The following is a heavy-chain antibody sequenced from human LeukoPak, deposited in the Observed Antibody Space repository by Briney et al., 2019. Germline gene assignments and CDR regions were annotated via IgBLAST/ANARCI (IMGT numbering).Heavy chain of an antibody. CDR1: GFTFSSYG. CDR3: AKAPRITMIVVVASWFDP. Sequence: PGGSLRLSCAASGFTFSSYGMHWVRQAPGKGLEWVAFIRYDGSNKYYADSVKGRFTISRDNSKNTLYLQMNSLRAEDTAVYYCAKAPRITMIVVVASWFDPWGQGTLVTVSS. D-gene: IGHD3-22*01. CDR2: IRYDGSNK. V-gene: IGHV3-30*02. J-gene: IGHJ5*02.